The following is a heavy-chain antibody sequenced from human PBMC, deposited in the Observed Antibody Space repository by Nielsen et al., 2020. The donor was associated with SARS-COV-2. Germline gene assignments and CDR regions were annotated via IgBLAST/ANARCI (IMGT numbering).Heavy chain of an antibody. CDR1: GGSISSGDYY. CDR2: IYYSGST. V-gene: IGHV4-30-4*01. J-gene: IGHJ4*02. CDR3: AGRQIRPPTKQGGVVVPAMDDY. D-gene: IGHD2-2*01. Sequence: SETLSLTCTVSGGSISSGDYYWSWIRQPPGKGLEWIGYIYYSGSTYYNPSLKSRVTISVDTSKNQFSLKLSSVTAADTAVYYCAGRQIRPPTKQGGVVVPAMDDYWGQGTLVTVSS.